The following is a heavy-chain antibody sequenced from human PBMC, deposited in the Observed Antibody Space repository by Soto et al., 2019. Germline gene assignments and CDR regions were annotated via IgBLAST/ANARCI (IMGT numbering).Heavy chain of an antibody. Sequence: PSETLSLTCAVSGYSISSGYQWGWIRQPPGKGPEWIGSVYHDGRTRYNPPLESRVTISVDTSKNQFSLNLNSVTVADTAMYYCARDFYGSRAAGWFDPWGQGTLVTVSS. CDR2: VYHDGRT. CDR3: ARDFYGSRAAGWFDP. V-gene: IGHV4-38-2*02. D-gene: IGHD3-10*01. CDR1: GYSISSGYQ. J-gene: IGHJ5*02.